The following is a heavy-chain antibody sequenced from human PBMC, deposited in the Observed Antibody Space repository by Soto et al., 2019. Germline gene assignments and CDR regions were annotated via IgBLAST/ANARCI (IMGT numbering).Heavy chain of an antibody. V-gene: IGHV3-11*06. J-gene: IGHJ4*02. CDR2: ISSSVSYT. CDR1: GFTFSDYY. CDR3: AKASGRVTKRFDS. D-gene: IGHD4-17*01. Sequence: HGGSLRLSCAASGFTFSDYYMTWIRQAPGKGLEWVSYISSSVSYTNYADSVKGRFTISRDNAKNSVYLQMNSLGAADTAVYYCAKASGRVTKRFDSWGQGTLVTVSS.